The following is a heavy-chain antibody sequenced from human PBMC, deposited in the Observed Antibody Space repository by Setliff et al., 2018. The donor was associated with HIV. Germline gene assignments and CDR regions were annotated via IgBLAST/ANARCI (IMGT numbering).Heavy chain of an antibody. V-gene: IGHV4-61*09. CDR1: GSSISSGSYY. D-gene: IGHD3-10*01. CDR2: IHTTGST. Sequence: TLSLTCTVSGSSISSGSYYWSWIRQPAGKGLEWIGQIHTTGSTNYNPSLKSRVTISVDTSKNQFSLKLSSVTAADTAVYYCARGDGDTMVRGVIIPNWFDPWGQGTLVTVSS. J-gene: IGHJ5*02. CDR3: ARGDGDTMVRGVIIPNWFDP.